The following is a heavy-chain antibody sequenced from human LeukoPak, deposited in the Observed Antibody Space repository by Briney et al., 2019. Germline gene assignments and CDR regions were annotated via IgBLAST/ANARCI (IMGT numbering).Heavy chain of an antibody. CDR3: AKDRPYITSWYGAGDY. Sequence: GGSLRLSCAASGFTFTNYGMTWVRQAPGKGLEWVSSISGGGTYYADSVKGRFIISRDNSKNTLYLQMNSLRAEDTAVYYCAKDRPYITSWYGAGDYWGQGTLVTVSS. D-gene: IGHD6-13*01. V-gene: IGHV3-23*01. J-gene: IGHJ4*02. CDR2: ISGGGT. CDR1: GFTFTNYG.